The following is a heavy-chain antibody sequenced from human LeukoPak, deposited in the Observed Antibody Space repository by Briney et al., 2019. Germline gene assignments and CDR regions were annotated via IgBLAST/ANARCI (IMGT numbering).Heavy chain of an antibody. CDR3: ATYRQVLLPFES. D-gene: IGHD2-8*02. J-gene: IGHJ4*02. V-gene: IGHV3-23*01. CDR1: GFTFSSYG. CDR2: IFPSGGEI. Sequence: GGTLRLSCAASGFTFSSYGIYWVRQPPGKGLEWVSSIFPSGGEIHYADSVRGRFTISRDNSKSTLSLQMNSLRAEDTAIYYCATYRQVLLPFESWGQGTLVTVSS.